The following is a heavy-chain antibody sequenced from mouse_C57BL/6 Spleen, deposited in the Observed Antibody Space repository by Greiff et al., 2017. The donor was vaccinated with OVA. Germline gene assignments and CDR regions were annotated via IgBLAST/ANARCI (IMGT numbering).Heavy chain of an antibody. CDR1: GFTFSDYY. D-gene: IGHD1-1*01. J-gene: IGHJ1*03. CDR3: ARAPDYYGGSYWYFDV. CDR2: INYDGSST. V-gene: IGHV5-16*01. Sequence: EVKLMESEGGLVQPGSSMKLSCKASGFTFSDYYMAWVRQVPEKGLEWVANINYDGSSTYYLDSLKSRFIISRDNAKNILYLRMSSLKSEDTATYYCARAPDYYGGSYWYFDVWGTGTTVTVSS.